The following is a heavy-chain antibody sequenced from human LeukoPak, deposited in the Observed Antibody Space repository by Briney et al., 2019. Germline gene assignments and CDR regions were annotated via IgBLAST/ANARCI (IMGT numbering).Heavy chain of an antibody. CDR2: MYFGGSP. CDR3: TRASRGYSYGFAEY. D-gene: IGHD5-18*01. J-gene: IGHJ4*02. V-gene: IGHV4-61*01. CDR1: GDSVSGISFY. Sequence: SETLSLTCTVSGDSVSGISFYWSWIRQPPGKGLECIGYMYFGGSPNYNPSLKSRVTISVDTSKNQLSLNLNSVTAADTAVYYCTRASRGYSYGFAEYWGQGTLVTVSS.